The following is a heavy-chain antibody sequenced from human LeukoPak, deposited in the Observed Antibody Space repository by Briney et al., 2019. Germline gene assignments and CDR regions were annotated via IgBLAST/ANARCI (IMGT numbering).Heavy chain of an antibody. D-gene: IGHD3-9*01. CDR1: GFTFSIDA. V-gene: IGHV3-23*01. CDR2: ISGSGGRT. Sequence: GGSLRLSCAASGFTFSIDAMSWVRQAPGQGPEWVSVISGSGGRTYYADSVKGRFTISRDSSNNTLYLQMDSLRADDTAVYYCANTYILTGYSDYWGQGTLVTVSS. CDR3: ANTYILTGYSDY. J-gene: IGHJ4*02.